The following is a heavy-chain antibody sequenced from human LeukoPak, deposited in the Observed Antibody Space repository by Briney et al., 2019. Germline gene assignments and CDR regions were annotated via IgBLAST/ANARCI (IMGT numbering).Heavy chain of an antibody. V-gene: IGHV1-8*01. J-gene: IGHJ4*02. CDR2: MNPNSGNT. CDR1: GYTFTSYD. D-gene: IGHD6-13*01. CDR3: ARGLGSSWYPDY. Sequence: ASVKVSCKASGYTFTSYDINWVRQATGQGLEWMGWMNPNSGNTGYAQKFQGRVTMTRNTSISTAYMELSSLRSEDTAVYYRARGLGSSWYPDYWGQGTLVTVSS.